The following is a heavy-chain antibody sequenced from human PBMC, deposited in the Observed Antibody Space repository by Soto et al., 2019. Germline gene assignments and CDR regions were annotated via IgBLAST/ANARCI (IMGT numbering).Heavy chain of an antibody. CDR1: GASISGFY. Sequence: ASETLSLTCTVSGASISGFYWSWIRKSAGKGLEWIGRIYATGTTDYNPSLKSRVMMSVDTSKKQFSLKLRSVTAADTAVYYCVRDGTKTLRDWFDPWGQGISVTVSS. CDR2: IYATGTT. V-gene: IGHV4-4*07. D-gene: IGHD1-1*01. CDR3: VRDGTKTLRDWFDP. J-gene: IGHJ5*02.